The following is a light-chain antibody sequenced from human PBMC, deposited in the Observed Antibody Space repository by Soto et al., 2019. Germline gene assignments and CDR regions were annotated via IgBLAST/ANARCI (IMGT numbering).Light chain of an antibody. CDR2: RNN. CDR1: RSNIGSNY. Sequence: QSVLTQPPSASGTPGQRVTITWSESRSNIGSNYVYWYQQFPGTAPKLLIYRNNQRPSGVPDRFSGSRSGTSASLAISGLRSEDEADYYCAAWDDSLRGVFGGGTKLTVL. J-gene: IGLJ2*01. CDR3: AAWDDSLRGV. V-gene: IGLV1-47*01.